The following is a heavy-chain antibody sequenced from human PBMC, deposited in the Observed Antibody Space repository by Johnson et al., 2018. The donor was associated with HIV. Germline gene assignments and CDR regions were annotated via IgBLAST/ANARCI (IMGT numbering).Heavy chain of an antibody. V-gene: IGHV3-30-3*01. D-gene: IGHD5-12*01. Sequence: QVQLVESGGGVVQPGRSLRLSCAASGFTFSSYAMHWVRQAPGKGLEWVAVISYDGSNKYYADSVKGRFTISRDNSKNTLYLQMNSLRAEDTAVYYCAREGGGYDPHDAFDIWGQVTMVTVSS. CDR2: ISYDGSNK. CDR1: GFTFSSYA. CDR3: AREGGGYDPHDAFDI. J-gene: IGHJ3*02.